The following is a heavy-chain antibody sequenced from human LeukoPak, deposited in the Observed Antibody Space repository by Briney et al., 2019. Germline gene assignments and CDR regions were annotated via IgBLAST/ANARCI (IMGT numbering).Heavy chain of an antibody. CDR2: ISAYNGNT. CDR3: ASRRVVPAASNYYYYYMDV. CDR1: GYTFTSYG. V-gene: IGHV1-18*01. D-gene: IGHD2-2*01. Sequence: ASVKVSCQASGYTFTSYGISWVRQAPGQGLEWMGWISAYNGNTNYAQKLQGRVTMTTDTSRRTAYMEPRSLRSDDTAVYYCASRRVVPAASNYYYYYMDVWGKGTTVTISS. J-gene: IGHJ6*03.